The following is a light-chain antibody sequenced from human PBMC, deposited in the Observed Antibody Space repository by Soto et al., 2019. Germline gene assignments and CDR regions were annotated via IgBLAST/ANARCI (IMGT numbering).Light chain of an antibody. CDR3: QQREHWPPIT. CDR2: DTS. CDR1: QNIRSNY. V-gene: IGKV3-11*01. J-gene: IGKJ5*01. Sequence: DIVMTQSPDSLSLSPGERATLSCRASQNIRSNYLAWYQQKPGQAPRLLIYDTSNRATGIPARFSGSGSGTDFTLTISSLEPEDFAVYYCQQREHWPPITFGQGTRLEIK.